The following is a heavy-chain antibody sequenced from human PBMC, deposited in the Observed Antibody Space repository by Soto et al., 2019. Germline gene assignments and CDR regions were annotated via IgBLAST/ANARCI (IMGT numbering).Heavy chain of an antibody. Sequence: PGGSLRLSCAASGFTFSSNYMHWVRQAPGKGLVWVSFINSDGSRTNYADSVKGRFTISRDNAKSTLYLQMNSLRAEDTAMYYYAIAPRYGMDVWGQGITVTVSS. CDR1: GFTFSSNY. J-gene: IGHJ6*02. CDR2: INSDGSRT. CDR3: AIAPRYGMDV. V-gene: IGHV3-74*01.